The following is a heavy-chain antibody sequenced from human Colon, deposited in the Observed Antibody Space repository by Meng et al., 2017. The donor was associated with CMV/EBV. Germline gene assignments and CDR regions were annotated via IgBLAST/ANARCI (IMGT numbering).Heavy chain of an antibody. CDR1: GFTFRNYG. J-gene: IGHJ4*02. CDR3: AKDPKTGYSSSSYLGYFDS. CDR2: IRYDGTYE. Sequence: GRSLRLSCAASGFTFRNYGMYWVRQAPGKGLEWVAFIRYDGTYEDYADSMKGRFTISRDNTKNTLYLQMRSLRDEDTAVYYCAKDPKTGYSSSSYLGYFDSWGQGTLVTVSS. V-gene: IGHV3-30*02. D-gene: IGHD6-13*01.